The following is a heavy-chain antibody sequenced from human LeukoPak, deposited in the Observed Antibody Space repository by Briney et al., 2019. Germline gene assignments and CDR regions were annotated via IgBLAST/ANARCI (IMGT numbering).Heavy chain of an antibody. D-gene: IGHD6-13*01. CDR1: GGTFSSYA. J-gene: IGHJ6*03. CDR2: IIPIFGTA. Sequence: SVKVSCKASGGTFSSYAISWVRQAPGQGLEWMGGIIPIFGTANYAQKFQGRVTITTDESTSTAYMELSSLRSEDTAVYYCASSTRQQLVIMRGYYYYMDVWGKGTTVTVSS. V-gene: IGHV1-69*05. CDR3: ASSTRQQLVIMRGYYYYMDV.